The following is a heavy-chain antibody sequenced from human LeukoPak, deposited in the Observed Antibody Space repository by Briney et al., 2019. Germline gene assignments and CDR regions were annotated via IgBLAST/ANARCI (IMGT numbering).Heavy chain of an antibody. V-gene: IGHV1-24*01. CDR3: ARDGYSYGYDY. Sequence: ASVKASCKVSGYTLTELSMHWVRQAPGKGLEWMGGFDPEDGETIYAQKFQGWVTMTRDTSISTAYMELSRLRSDDTAVYYCARDGYSYGYDYWGQGTLVTVSS. CDR2: FDPEDGET. CDR1: GYTLTELS. J-gene: IGHJ4*02. D-gene: IGHD5-18*01.